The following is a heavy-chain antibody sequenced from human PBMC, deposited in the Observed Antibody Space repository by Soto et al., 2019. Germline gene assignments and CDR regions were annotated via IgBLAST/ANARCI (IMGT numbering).Heavy chain of an antibody. CDR2: ISGGGGTA. CDR3: AKDLASAGTISRYLDS. D-gene: IGHD6-13*01. V-gene: IGHV3-23*01. J-gene: IGHJ4*02. CDR1: GFTFSSYA. Sequence: EVQLLESGGVLVQPGGSLRLSCAASGFTFSSYAMSWVRQAPGKGLEWVSGISGGGGTAYYADSVKGRFTISRDNSKNTLYLQMNSLRAEDTAAYYCAKDLASAGTISRYLDSWGQGTLVTVSS.